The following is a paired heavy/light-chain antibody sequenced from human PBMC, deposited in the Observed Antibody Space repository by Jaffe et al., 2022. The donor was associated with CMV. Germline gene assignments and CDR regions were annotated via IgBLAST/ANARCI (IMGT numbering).Light chain of an antibody. V-gene: IGLV2-14*03. Sequence: QSALTQPASVSGSPGQSITISCTGTSSDVGGYNYVSWYQQHPGKAPKLMIYDVSNRPSGVSNRFSGSKSGNTASLTISGLQAEDEADYYCSSYTSSSAWVFGGGTKLTVL. J-gene: IGLJ3*02. CDR2: DVS. CDR1: SSDVGGYNY. CDR3: SSYTSSSAWV.
Heavy chain of an antibody. D-gene: IGHD6-6*01. CDR2: ISAYNGNT. Sequence: QVQLVQSGAEVKKPGASVKVSCKASGYTFTSYGISWVRQAPGQGLEWMGWISAYNGNTNYAQKLQGRVTMTTDTSTSTAYMELRSLRSDDTAVYYCARSAIAARGRGNWFDPWGQGTLVTVSS. J-gene: IGHJ5*02. CDR3: ARSAIAARGRGNWFDP. V-gene: IGHV1-18*04. CDR1: GYTFTSYG.